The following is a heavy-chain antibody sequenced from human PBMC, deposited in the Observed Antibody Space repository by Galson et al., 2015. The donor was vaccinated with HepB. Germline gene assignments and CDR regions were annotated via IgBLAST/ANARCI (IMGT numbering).Heavy chain of an antibody. D-gene: IGHD4-17*01. V-gene: IGHV1-2*02. CDR3: ARERPPLRVTTGVDAFDI. J-gene: IGHJ3*02. CDR2: INPNGGGT. CDR1: GYTFTGYY. Sequence: SVKVSCKASGYTFTGYYMHWVRQAPGQGLEWMGWINPNGGGTNYAQKFQGRVTMTRDTSIGTAYMELSRLRSDDTAVYYCARERPPLRVTTGVDAFDIWGQGTMVTVSS.